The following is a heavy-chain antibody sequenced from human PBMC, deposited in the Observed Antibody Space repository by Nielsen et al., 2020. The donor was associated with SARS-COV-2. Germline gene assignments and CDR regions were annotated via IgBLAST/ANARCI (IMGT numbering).Heavy chain of an antibody. J-gene: IGHJ6*02. D-gene: IGHD3-9*01. CDR1: GGSISSYY. Sequence: SETLSLTCTVSGGSISSYYWSWIRQPAGKGLEWIGRIYTSGSTNYNPSLKSRVTVSVDTSKNQFSLKLSSVTAADTAVYYCARGDILTGYYNSYGMDVWGQGTTVTVSS. CDR3: ARGDILTGYYNSYGMDV. CDR2: IYTSGST. V-gene: IGHV4-4*07.